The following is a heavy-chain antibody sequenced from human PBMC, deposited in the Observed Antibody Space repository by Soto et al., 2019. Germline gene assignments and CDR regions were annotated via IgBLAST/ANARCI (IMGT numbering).Heavy chain of an antibody. CDR1: GASVRSGFYD. D-gene: IGHD1-7*01. J-gene: IGHJ4*02. CDR3: VGTGTTDDN. CDR2: SYNSGVS. V-gene: IGHV4-30-4*01. Sequence: TLSTTFSVSGASVRSGFYDWSCIRQAPGKVLEWIVYSYNSGVSYYNPSLKGRLTISIDTSKNQFSLKLNSVTAADTAIYYCVGTGTTDDNWGRGTLVSVSS.